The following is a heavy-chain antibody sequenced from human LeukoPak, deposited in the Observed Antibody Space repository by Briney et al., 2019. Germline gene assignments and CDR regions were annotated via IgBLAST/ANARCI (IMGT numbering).Heavy chain of an antibody. J-gene: IGHJ4*02. CDR2: VPYSGDS. CDR1: GGSISAYY. Sequence: SETLSLTCNVSGGSISAYYWSWIRHPPGKGLEWIGRVPYSGDSTYNPSLRGRVTMSADTSKNEFSLKQTSLTAADTAIYYCAGLYNGPHYFDYWGQGTLVTVSS. D-gene: IGHD5-12*01. V-gene: IGHV4-4*07. CDR3: AGLYNGPHYFDY.